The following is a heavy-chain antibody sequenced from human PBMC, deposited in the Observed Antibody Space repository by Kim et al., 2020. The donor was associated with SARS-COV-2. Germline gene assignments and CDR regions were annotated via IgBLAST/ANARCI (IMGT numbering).Heavy chain of an antibody. J-gene: IGHJ4*02. CDR3: VRGPYSSGWYFDY. Sequence: ASVKVSCKASGYTFTSYAMHWVRQAPGQRLEWIGWINAGNDNTKYSQKFQGRVTITRDTSASAAYMELSSLRSEDTAVYYCVRGPYSSGWYFDYWGQGTLVTVPS. V-gene: IGHV1-3*01. CDR1: GYTFTSYA. CDR2: INAGNDNT. D-gene: IGHD6-19*01.